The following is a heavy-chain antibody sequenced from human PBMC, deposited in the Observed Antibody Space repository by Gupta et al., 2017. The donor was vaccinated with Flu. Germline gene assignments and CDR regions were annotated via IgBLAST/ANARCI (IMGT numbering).Heavy chain of an antibody. CDR3: VLISTPHYDSSGYYYGDY. J-gene: IGHJ4*02. D-gene: IGHD3-22*01. Sequence: QVQLVQSGAEVKKPGSSVKVSCKASGGTFSSYTISWVRQAPGQGLEWMGRIIPILGIANYAQKFQGRVTITADKSTSTAYMELSSLRSEDTAVYYCVLISTPHYDSSGYYYGDYWGQGTLVTVSS. CDR2: IIPILGIA. V-gene: IGHV1-69*02. CDR1: GGTFSSYT.